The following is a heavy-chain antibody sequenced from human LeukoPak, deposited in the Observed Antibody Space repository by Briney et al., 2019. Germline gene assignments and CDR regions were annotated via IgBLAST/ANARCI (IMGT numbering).Heavy chain of an antibody. J-gene: IGHJ4*02. Sequence: SETLSLTCTVSGASISSYYWSWIRQPPGKGLEWIGYIYYSGSTNYNPSLKSRVTISVDTSKNQFSLKLSSVTAADTAVYYCAREAGGDWFDYWGQGTLVTVSS. V-gene: IGHV4-59*01. CDR3: AREAGGDWFDY. D-gene: IGHD2-21*02. CDR2: IYYSGST. CDR1: GASISSYY.